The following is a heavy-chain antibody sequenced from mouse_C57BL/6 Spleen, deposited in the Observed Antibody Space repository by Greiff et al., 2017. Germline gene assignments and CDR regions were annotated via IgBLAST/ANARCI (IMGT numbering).Heavy chain of an antibody. V-gene: IGHV1-64*01. D-gene: IGHD2-1*01. J-gene: IGHJ3*01. CDR2: IHPNSGST. CDR3: AREGGNYGFSWFAY. Sequence: VQLHQPGAELVKPGASVKLSCKASGYTFTSYWMHWVKQRPGQGLEWIGMIHPNSGSTNYNEKFKSKATLTVDKSSSTAYMQLSSLTSEDSAVYYCAREGGNYGFSWFAYWGQGTLVTVSA. CDR1: GYTFTSYW.